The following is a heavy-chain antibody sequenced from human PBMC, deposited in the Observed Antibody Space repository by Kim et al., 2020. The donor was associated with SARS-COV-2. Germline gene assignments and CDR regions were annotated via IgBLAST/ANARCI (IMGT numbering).Heavy chain of an antibody. CDR1: GYTFTSYG. Sequence: ASVKVSCKASGYTFTSYGISWVRQAPGQGLEWMGWISAYNGNTNYAQKLQGRVTMTTDTSTSTAYMELRSLRSDDTAVYYCAASIAARPDYYYYYGMDVWGHGTTVTVSS. CDR3: AASIAARPDYYYYYGMDV. D-gene: IGHD6-6*01. J-gene: IGHJ6*02. V-gene: IGHV1-18*01. CDR2: ISAYNGNT.